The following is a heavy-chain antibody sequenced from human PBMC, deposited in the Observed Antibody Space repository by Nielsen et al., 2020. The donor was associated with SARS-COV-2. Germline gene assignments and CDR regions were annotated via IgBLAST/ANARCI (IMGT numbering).Heavy chain of an antibody. CDR2: ISGGSATI. Sequence: GESLKISCAASGFTFSRYGVHWVRQAPGKGLEWVSYISGGSATIYYADSVKGRFTISRDNVKNSLYLQLSSLSAEDTAVYYCARSPFHRSSWYGMDVWGQGTTVTVSS. CDR3: ARSPFHRSSWYGMDV. V-gene: IGHV3-48*01. D-gene: IGHD6-13*01. J-gene: IGHJ6*02. CDR1: GFTFSRYG.